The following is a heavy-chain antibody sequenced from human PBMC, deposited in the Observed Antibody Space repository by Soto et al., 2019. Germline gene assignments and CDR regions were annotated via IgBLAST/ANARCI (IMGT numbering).Heavy chain of an antibody. Sequence: PGGSLRLSCAASGFTFSSYAMSWVRQAPGKGLEWVSAISGSGGSTYYADSVKGRFTISRDNSKNTPYLQMNSLRAEDTAVYYCAKDSAKANWFDPWGQGTLVTVSS. CDR2: ISGSGGST. CDR1: GFTFSSYA. V-gene: IGHV3-23*01. J-gene: IGHJ5*02. CDR3: AKDSAKANWFDP.